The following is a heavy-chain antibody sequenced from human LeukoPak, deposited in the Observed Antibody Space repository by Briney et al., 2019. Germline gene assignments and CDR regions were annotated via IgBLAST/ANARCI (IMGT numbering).Heavy chain of an antibody. V-gene: IGHV3-74*01. Sequence: PGGSLRLSCAASGFTFSSYWMHWVRQAPGKGLVWVSRINSDGSSTSYADSVKGRFTISRDNAKDTLYLQMNSLRAEDTAVYYCARAAVTPRAFDIWGQGTMVTVSS. CDR3: ARAAVTPRAFDI. CDR1: GFTFSSYW. D-gene: IGHD4-23*01. J-gene: IGHJ3*02. CDR2: INSDGSST.